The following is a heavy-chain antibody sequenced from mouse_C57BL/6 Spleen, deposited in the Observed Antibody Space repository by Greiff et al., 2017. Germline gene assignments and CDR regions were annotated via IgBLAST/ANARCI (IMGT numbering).Heavy chain of an antibody. V-gene: IGHV1-53*01. J-gene: IGHJ4*01. CDR3: ARSLPYYMGAMDY. D-gene: IGHD2-12*01. CDR1: GYTFTSYW. CDR2: INPSNGGT. Sequence: VQLQQPGTELVKPGASVKLSCKASGYTFTSYWMHWVKQRPGQGLEWIGNINPSNGGTNYNEKFKSKATLTVDKPSSPSYMQLSSLTSEDSAVYYCARSLPYYMGAMDYWGQGTSVTVSS.